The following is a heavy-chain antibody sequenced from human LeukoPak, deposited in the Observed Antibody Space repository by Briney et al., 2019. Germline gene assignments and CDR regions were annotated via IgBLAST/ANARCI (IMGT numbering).Heavy chain of an antibody. CDR1: GFIFSNYT. Sequence: PGGSLRLSCAASGFIFSNYTMNWVRQAPGKGLEWVSSISSSSIYIYYADSVKGRFTISRDNAKNSLYLQMNSLRAEDTAVYYCARELDPWGQGTLVTVSS. CDR2: ISSSSIYI. V-gene: IGHV3-21*01. CDR3: ARELDP. J-gene: IGHJ5*02.